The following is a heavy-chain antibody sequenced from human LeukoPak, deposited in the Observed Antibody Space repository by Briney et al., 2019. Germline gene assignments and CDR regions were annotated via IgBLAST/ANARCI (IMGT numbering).Heavy chain of an antibody. CDR2: ISWNSGSI. J-gene: IGHJ4*02. CDR3: AKDMRDSGYDPIDY. V-gene: IGHV3-9*01. Sequence: PGGSLRLSCAASGFTFDDYAMHWVRQAPGKGLEWVSGISWNSGSIGYADSVKGRFTISRDNAKNSLYLLMNSLRAEDTALYYCAKDMRDSGYDPIDYWGQGTLVTVSS. CDR1: GFTFDDYA. D-gene: IGHD5-12*01.